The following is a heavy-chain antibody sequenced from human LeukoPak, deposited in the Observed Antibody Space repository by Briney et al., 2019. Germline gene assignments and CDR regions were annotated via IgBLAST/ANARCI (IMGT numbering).Heavy chain of an antibody. CDR1: RYTLTSYG. CDR3: ARDKGATKGFSSKRNNWFNP. J-gene: IGHJ5*02. Sequence: ASVKVSCEDSRYTLTSYGISWVRQAPGQGLEWVGWISAYNGKTNYAQKLQGRVTMSTDTSTSTAYMELRSLRSDDTGVYYCARDKGATKGFSSKRNNWFNPWGQGTLVTVSS. CDR2: ISAYNGKT. V-gene: IGHV1-18*01. D-gene: IGHD1-26*01.